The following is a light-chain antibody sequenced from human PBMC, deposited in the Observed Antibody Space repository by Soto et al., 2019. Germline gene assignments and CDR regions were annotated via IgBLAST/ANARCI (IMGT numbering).Light chain of an antibody. V-gene: IGLV2-18*02. J-gene: IGLJ2*01. CDR1: SGDVGTYNR. CDR2: EVT. Sequence: QSALTQPPSVSGSPGQSVTISCTGTSGDVGTYNRVSWYQQPPGTAPKLTIYEVTNRPSGVPDRFSGSKSGNTASLTISGLQAEDEADYYCSSYTSSTTVVFGGGTQLTVL. CDR3: SSYTSSTTVV.